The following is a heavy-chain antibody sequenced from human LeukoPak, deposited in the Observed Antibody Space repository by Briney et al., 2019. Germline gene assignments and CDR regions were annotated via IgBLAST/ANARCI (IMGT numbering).Heavy chain of an antibody. CDR2: INHSGST. V-gene: IGHV4-34*01. CDR1: GGSFSGYY. D-gene: IGHD3-10*01. Sequence: PSETLSLTCAVYGGSFSGYYWSWIRQPPGKGLEWIGEINHSGSTNYNPSLKSRVTISVDTSKNQFPLKLSSVTAADTAVYYCARGPGYYGSGSYLWFDPWGQGTLVTVSS. J-gene: IGHJ5*02. CDR3: ARGPGYYGSGSYLWFDP.